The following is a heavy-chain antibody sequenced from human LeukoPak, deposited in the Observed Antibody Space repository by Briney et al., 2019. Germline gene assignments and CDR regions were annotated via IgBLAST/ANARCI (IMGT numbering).Heavy chain of an antibody. CDR1: GYTFTSYD. V-gene: IGHV1-69*05. CDR3: ASPVGDCSSTSCYPHSFDY. D-gene: IGHD2-2*01. Sequence: SVKVSCKASGYTFTSYDINWVRQATGQGLEWMGGIIPIFGTANYAQKFQGRVTITTDESTSTAYMELSSLRSEDTAVYYCASPVGDCSSTSCYPHSFDYWGQGTLVTVSS. J-gene: IGHJ4*02. CDR2: IIPIFGTA.